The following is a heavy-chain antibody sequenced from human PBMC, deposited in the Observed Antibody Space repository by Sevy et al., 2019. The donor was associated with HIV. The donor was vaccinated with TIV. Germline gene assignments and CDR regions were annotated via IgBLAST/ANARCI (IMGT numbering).Heavy chain of an antibody. J-gene: IGHJ4*02. CDR1: GFIFTSYT. D-gene: IGHD2-15*01. V-gene: IGHV3-21*06. CDR3: VRDHGYCSGESCYSGGY. CDR2: SRGSGNDM. Sequence: GGSLRLSCSASGFIFTSYTMIWVRQAPGRGLEWVASSRGSGNDMHYANSVKGRFTMSRDNAKNLVYLQMNGLRTEDTAVYYCVRDHGYCSGESCYSGGYWGQGTQVTVSS.